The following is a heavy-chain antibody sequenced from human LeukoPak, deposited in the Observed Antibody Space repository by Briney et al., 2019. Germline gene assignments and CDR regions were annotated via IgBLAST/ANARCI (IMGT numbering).Heavy chain of an antibody. CDR3: ARGRWKRYYDSSGYIDY. V-gene: IGHV4-34*01. D-gene: IGHD3-22*01. Sequence: SETLSLTCTVYGGSFSGYYWSWIRQPPGKGLEWIREINHSGSTNYNPSLKSRVTISVDTSKNQFSLKLSSVTAADTAVYYCARGRWKRYYDSSGYIDYWGQGTLVTVSS. CDR2: INHSGST. J-gene: IGHJ4*02. CDR1: GGSFSGYY.